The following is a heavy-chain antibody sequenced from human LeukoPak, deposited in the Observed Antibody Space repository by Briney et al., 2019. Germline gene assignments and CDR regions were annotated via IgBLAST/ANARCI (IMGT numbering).Heavy chain of an antibody. J-gene: IGHJ4*02. CDR3: ARWATSHDF. CDR2: IKQDGSEK. V-gene: IGHV3-7*01. CDR1: GFTLSNYW. Sequence: GGCLRLSCAGSGFTLSNYWMSWIRQAPGKGLEWVANIKQDGSEKYYVDSVTGRFTISRDNANNSLYLQMISLRTEDTAVYYCARWATSHDFWGQGTLVTVSS.